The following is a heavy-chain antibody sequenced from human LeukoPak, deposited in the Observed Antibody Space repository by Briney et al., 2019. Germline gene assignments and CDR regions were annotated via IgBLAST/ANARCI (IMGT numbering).Heavy chain of an antibody. Sequence: RASETPSLTCTVSGASVRGYYWSWIRQPPGKGLEWIGYIHYTGNTDYNPSLTSRVTMSVDTSKNQFSLMLTSVTAADTAVYYCARGYGSGSYNNFNQWGQGLLVAVSS. CDR2: IHYTGNT. D-gene: IGHD3-10*01. CDR3: ARGYGSGSYNNFNQ. V-gene: IGHV4-59*02. CDR1: GASVRGYY. J-gene: IGHJ4*02.